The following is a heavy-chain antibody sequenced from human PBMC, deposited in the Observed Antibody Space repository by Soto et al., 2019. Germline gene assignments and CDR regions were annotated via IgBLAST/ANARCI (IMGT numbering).Heavy chain of an antibody. Sequence: KPGGSLRLSCAASGFTFSNAWMSWVRQAPGKGLEWVGRIKSKTDGGTTDYAAPVKGRFTISRDDSKNTLYLQMNSLKTEDTAVYYCTTSITIFGVVRKHYYYYMDVWGKGTTVTVSS. CDR2: IKSKTDGGTT. CDR3: TTSITIFGVVRKHYYYYMDV. D-gene: IGHD3-3*01. V-gene: IGHV3-15*01. CDR1: GFTFSNAW. J-gene: IGHJ6*03.